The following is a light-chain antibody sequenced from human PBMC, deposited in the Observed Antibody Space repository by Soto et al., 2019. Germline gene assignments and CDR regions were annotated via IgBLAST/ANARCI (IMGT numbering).Light chain of an antibody. J-gene: IGKJ1*01. Sequence: DIQMTHSPSAVSASVGARVTITCRASPDISRFLAWFQPNPGKVPKRLVYLATALQNGAPARFSGSGSGTEFNFTISSLQPEDFATYYCLQHYSYPWTFGQGTKVDIK. CDR3: LQHYSYPWT. V-gene: IGKV1-17*03. CDR1: PDISRF. CDR2: LAT.